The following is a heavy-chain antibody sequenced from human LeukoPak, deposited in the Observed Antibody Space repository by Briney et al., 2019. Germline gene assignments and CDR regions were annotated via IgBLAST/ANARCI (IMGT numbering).Heavy chain of an antibody. CDR1: GGSISSSDYY. CDR2: IYYSGST. CDR3: ARLGSGDYADY. V-gene: IGHV4-61*05. Sequence: SETLSLTCTVSGGSISSSDYYWSWIRQPPGKGLEWIGYIYYSGSTNYNPSLKSRVTISVDTSKNQFSLKLSSVTAADTAVYYCARLGSGDYADYWGQGTLVTVSS. D-gene: IGHD3-3*01. J-gene: IGHJ4*02.